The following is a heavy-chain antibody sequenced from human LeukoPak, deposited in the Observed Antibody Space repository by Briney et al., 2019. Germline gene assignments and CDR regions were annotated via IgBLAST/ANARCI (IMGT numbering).Heavy chain of an antibody. CDR1: GFTFSDYN. D-gene: IGHD3-3*01. CDR2: ISRSGSTK. Sequence: GGSLRLSCAASGFTFSDYNMRWIRQAPGKGLEWVSSISRSGSTKYYADSVKGRFTISRDNAKKSLFLQMNSLRAEDTAVYHCVRVHEGQYNFWSGSYKTKFLYYMGVWGKGTTVTVSS. J-gene: IGHJ6*03. CDR3: VRVHEGQYNFWSGSYKTKFLYYMGV. V-gene: IGHV3-11*04.